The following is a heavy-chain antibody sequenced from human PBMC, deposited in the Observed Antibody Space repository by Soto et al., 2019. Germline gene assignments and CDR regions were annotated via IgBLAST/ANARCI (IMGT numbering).Heavy chain of an antibody. CDR1: GGSIRSSDYY. Sequence: QLQLQESGPGLVKPSETLSLTCTVSGGSIRSSDYYWGWIRQPPGKELEWVGAVYYSGTTYYNPSLKSRVTISVDTSKNHFSLNLRSVTAADTAIYYCARQTGGFGYYFDYWGQGALVTVSS. CDR3: ARQTGGFGYYFDY. J-gene: IGHJ4*02. CDR2: VYYSGTT. V-gene: IGHV4-39*01. D-gene: IGHD3-16*01.